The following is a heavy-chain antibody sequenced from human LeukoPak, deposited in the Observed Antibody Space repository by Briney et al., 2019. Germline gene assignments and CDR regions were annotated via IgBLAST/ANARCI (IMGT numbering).Heavy chain of an antibody. CDR1: GGSISSYY. D-gene: IGHD3-10*01. CDR2: IYTSGST. V-gene: IGHV4-4*07. J-gene: IGHJ3*02. Sequence: PSETLSLTCTVSGGSISSYYWSWIRQPAGKGLEWIGRIYTSGSTNYNPSLKSRVTMSVDTSKNQFSLKLSSVTAADTAVYYCARSAGLLWFGEGAAFDIWGQGTMVTVSS. CDR3: ARSAGLLWFGEGAAFDI.